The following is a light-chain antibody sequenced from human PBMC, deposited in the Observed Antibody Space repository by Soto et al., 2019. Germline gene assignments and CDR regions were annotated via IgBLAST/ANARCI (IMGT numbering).Light chain of an antibody. J-gene: IGLJ1*01. CDR1: NSDVGGYNY. Sequence: QSVLTQPRSVSGSPGQSVTISCTGNNSDVGGYNYVSWYQQHPGKAPRLMIYDVSKRPSGVPDRFSGSKSGNTASLTISGLQAEDEADYYCCSYAGSYTFYVFGIGTKVTVL. CDR3: CSYAGSYTFYV. V-gene: IGLV2-11*01. CDR2: DVS.